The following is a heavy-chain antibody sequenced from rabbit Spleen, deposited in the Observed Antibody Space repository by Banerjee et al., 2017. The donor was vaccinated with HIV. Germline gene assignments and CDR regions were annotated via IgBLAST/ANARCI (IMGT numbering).Heavy chain of an antibody. CDR1: GIDFSGYG. V-gene: IGHV1S47*01. CDR3: ARDGAGGSYFAL. CDR2: IYPDGGRT. J-gene: IGHJ4*01. Sequence: QEQLVESGGGLVTPGGSLTLTCKASGIDFSGYGINWVRQAPGKGLEWIAFIYPDGGRTDYASWVNGRFTISRENAQNTVFLQMTSLTAADTATYFCARDGAGGSYFALWGPGTLVTVS. D-gene: IGHD8-1*01.